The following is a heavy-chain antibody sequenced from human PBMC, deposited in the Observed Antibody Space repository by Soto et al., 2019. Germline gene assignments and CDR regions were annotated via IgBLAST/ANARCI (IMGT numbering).Heavy chain of an antibody. CDR3: ARVYPQYSSSY. Sequence: EVQLVESGGGLVQPGGSLRLSCAASGFTFSSYSMNWLRQAPGKGLEWVSYISSSSSTIYSADSVKGRFTISRDNAKKSMYLQRNSLRAEDTDVYYCARVYPQYSSSYWGPGPLVTVSS. J-gene: IGHJ4*02. V-gene: IGHV3-48*01. D-gene: IGHD6-13*01. CDR1: GFTFSSYS. CDR2: ISSSSSTI.